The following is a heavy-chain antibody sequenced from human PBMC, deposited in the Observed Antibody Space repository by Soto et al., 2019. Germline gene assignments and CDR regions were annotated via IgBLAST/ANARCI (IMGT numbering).Heavy chain of an antibody. CDR1: GGTFSSYA. CDR2: INPSGGRA. CDR3: VRQYMVAARNSPYYLDL. D-gene: IGHD2-15*01. V-gene: IGHV1-46*01. J-gene: IGHJ4*02. Sequence: ASVKVSCKASGGTFSSYAISWVRQAPGQGLEWMGIINPSGGRASYPQKFQGRVTMTRDTSTSTVYMELSRLRSEDTAIYYCVRQYMVAARNSPYYLDLWGQGILVTVS.